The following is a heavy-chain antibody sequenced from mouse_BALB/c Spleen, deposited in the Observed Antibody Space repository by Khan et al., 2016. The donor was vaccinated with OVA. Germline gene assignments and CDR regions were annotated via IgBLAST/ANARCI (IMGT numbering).Heavy chain of an antibody. CDR3: ARVGYSGTMDY. J-gene: IGHJ4*01. CDR2: INTYTGEP. Sequence: QIQLVQSGPELKKPGETVKISCKASGYPFTNYGMNWVKQAPGKGLKWMGWINTYTGEPTYNGDFKGRFAFSLETSASTVYLQINNLKNEDTATYFCARVGYSGTMDYWGQGTSVTVSS. CDR1: GYPFTNYG. D-gene: IGHD2-14*01. V-gene: IGHV9-3-1*01.